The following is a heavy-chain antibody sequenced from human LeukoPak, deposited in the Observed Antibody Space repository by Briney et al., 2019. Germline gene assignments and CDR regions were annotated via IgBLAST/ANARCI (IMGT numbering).Heavy chain of an antibody. V-gene: IGHV1-18*01. CDR1: GYTFTSYG. D-gene: IGHD6-6*01. J-gene: IGHJ4*02. Sequence: ASVKVSCKASGYTFTSYGISWVRQAPGQGLEWMGWISAYNGNTNYAQKLQGRVTMTTDTSTSTAYMELSSLRSEDTAVYYCARGSSKASLARPFDYWGQGTLVTVSS. CDR2: ISAYNGNT. CDR3: ARGSSKASLARPFDY.